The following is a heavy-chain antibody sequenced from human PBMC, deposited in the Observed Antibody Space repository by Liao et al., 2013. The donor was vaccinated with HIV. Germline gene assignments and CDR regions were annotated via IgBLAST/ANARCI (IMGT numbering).Heavy chain of an antibody. CDR2: INHSGST. V-gene: IGHV4-39*07. J-gene: IGHJ4*02. Sequence: QLQLQESGPGLVKPSETLSLTCTVSGGSISSSSYYWGWIRQPPGKGLEWIGEINHSGSTNYNPSLKSRVTISVDTSKKQFSLKLNSVTAADTAIYFCARAGYDSWSGYHFDFWGQGTLVTVSS. D-gene: IGHD3-3*01. CDR3: ARAGYDSWSGYHFDF. CDR1: GGSISSSSYY.